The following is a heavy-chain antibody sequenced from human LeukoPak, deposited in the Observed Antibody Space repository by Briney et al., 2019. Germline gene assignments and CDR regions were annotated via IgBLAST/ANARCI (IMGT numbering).Heavy chain of an antibody. D-gene: IGHD3-10*01. CDR3: ASSRVYGSHDY. V-gene: IGHV3-23*01. Sequence: PGGSLRLSCAASGFTFSSYAMSWVRQAPGKGLEWVSTVGGGGGSTLTADSVKGRFTLSRDNSKDTLYLQMNSLRAEDTAVYYCASSRVYGSHDYWGQGTLVTVSS. CDR2: VGGGGGST. J-gene: IGHJ4*02. CDR1: GFTFSSYA.